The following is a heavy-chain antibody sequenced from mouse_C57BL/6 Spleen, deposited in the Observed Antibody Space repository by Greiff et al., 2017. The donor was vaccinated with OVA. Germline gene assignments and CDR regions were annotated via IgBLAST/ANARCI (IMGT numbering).Heavy chain of an antibody. J-gene: IGHJ2*01. D-gene: IGHD2-4*01. CDR1: GFTFSSYT. Sequence: EVQVVESGGGLVKPGGSLKLSCAASGFTFSSYTMSWVRQTPEKRLEWVATISGGGGNTYYPDSVKGRFTISRDKAKNTLYLQMGSLRSEDTALDYCARHGGLREGFDYWGQGTTLTVSS. V-gene: IGHV5-9*01. CDR3: ARHGGLREGFDY. CDR2: ISGGGGNT.